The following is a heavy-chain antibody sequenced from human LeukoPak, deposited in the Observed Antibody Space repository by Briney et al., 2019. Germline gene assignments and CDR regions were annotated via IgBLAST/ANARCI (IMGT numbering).Heavy chain of an antibody. Sequence: GASVKVSCKASGGTLSSYAISWVRQAPGQGLEWMGRIIPIFGIANYAQKFQGRVTITADKSTSTAYMELSSLRSEDTAVYYCARDDHYYDSSGYKYWGQGTLVTVSS. CDR3: ARDDHYYDSSGYKY. CDR1: GGTLSSYA. D-gene: IGHD3-22*01. CDR2: IIPIFGIA. V-gene: IGHV1-69*04. J-gene: IGHJ4*02.